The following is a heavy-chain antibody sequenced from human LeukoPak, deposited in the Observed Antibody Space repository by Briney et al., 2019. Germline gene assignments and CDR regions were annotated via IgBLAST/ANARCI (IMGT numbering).Heavy chain of an antibody. CDR1: GGTFSSYA. V-gene: IGHV1-69*04. J-gene: IGHJ4*02. CDR3: ARDRSKGTSSGDY. Sequence: ASVKVSCKASGGTFSSYAISWVRQAPGQGLEWMGRIIPILGIANYAQKFQGRVTITADKSTSTAYMELSSLRSEDTAVYYCARDRSKGTSSGDYWGQGTLVTVSS. CDR2: IIPILGIA. D-gene: IGHD6-19*01.